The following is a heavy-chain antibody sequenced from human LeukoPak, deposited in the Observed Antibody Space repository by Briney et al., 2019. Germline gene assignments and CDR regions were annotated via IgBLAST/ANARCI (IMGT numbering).Heavy chain of an antibody. D-gene: IGHD5/OR15-5a*01. V-gene: IGHV4-30-2*02. J-gene: IGHJ4*02. CDR2: IYHSGST. CDR1: GGSISSGGYY. Sequence: SETLSLTCTVSGGSISSGGYYWSWIRQPPGKGLEWIGYIYHSGSTYYNPSLKSRVTISVDTSKNQFSLKLSSVTAADTAVYYCARNPPSTMTPPTGDSWGQGTLVTVSS. CDR3: ARNPPSTMTPPTGDS.